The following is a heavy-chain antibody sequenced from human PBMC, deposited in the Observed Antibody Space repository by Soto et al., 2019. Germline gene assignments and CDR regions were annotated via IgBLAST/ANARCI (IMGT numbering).Heavy chain of an antibody. J-gene: IGHJ4*02. CDR1: GFTFSDYY. D-gene: IGHD1-26*01. Sequence: GGSLRLSCAASGFTFSDYYMSWIRQTPGKGLEWVSYISSSGSTIYYADSVKGRFTISRDNAKNSLYLQMNSLRAEDTAVYYCARDGFLSEQLLTDYWGQGTLVTVSS. CDR2: ISSSGSTI. CDR3: ARDGFLSEQLLTDY. V-gene: IGHV3-11*01.